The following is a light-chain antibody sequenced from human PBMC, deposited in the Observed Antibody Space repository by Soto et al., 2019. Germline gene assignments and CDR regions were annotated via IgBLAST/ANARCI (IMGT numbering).Light chain of an antibody. V-gene: IGLV2-23*01. CDR1: NSDVLSYDA. CDR2: EGT. Sequence: QSVLTQPASVSGSPGQSITISCTGTNSDVLSYDAVSWYQHHPGKAPKLIIYEGTKRPSGISNRFSGPKSGNMASLTISGLQADDEADYYCCSYADSNGWVFGGGTKVTVL. CDR3: CSYADSNGWV. J-gene: IGLJ3*02.